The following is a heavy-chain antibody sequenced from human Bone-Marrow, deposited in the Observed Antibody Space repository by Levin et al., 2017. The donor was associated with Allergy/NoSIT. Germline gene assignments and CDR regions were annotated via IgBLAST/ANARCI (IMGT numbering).Heavy chain of an antibody. CDR3: ARDGEASIGVRYGVDV. D-gene: IGHD3-10*02. CDR1: GGTFSSYA. CDR2: IIPIFGTA. Sequence: SVKVSCKASGGTFSSYAISWVRQAPGQGLEWMGGIIPIFGTANYAQKFQGRVTITADKSTSTAYMELSSLRSEDTAVYYCARDGEASIGVRYGVDVWGQGTTVTVSS. V-gene: IGHV1-69*06. J-gene: IGHJ6*02.